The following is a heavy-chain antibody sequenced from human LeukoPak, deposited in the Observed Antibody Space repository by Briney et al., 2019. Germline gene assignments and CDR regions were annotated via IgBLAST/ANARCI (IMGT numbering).Heavy chain of an antibody. D-gene: IGHD3-10*01. CDR2: ISSSGSTI. Sequence: PGGSLRLSCAASGFTFSSYGMSWVRQAPGKGLEWVSYISSSGSTIYYADSVKGRFTISRDNAKNSLYLQMNSLRAEDTAVYYCAREHMVRGEEMGDWFDPWGQGTLVTVSS. CDR1: GFTFSSYG. CDR3: AREHMVRGEEMGDWFDP. J-gene: IGHJ5*02. V-gene: IGHV3-48*04.